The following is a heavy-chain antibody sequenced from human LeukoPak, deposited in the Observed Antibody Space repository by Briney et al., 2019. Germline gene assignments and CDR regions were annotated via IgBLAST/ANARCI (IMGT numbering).Heavy chain of an antibody. D-gene: IGHD5-12*01. CDR2: ISYDGSNK. Sequence: GRSLRLSGAASGFTFSSYAMHWVRQAPGKGLEWVAVISYDGSNKYYADSVKGRFTISRDNSKNTLYLQMNSLRAEDTAVYYCARPPLYSGYDKLNDYWGQGTLVTVSS. CDR1: GFTFSSYA. J-gene: IGHJ4*02. CDR3: ARPPLYSGYDKLNDY. V-gene: IGHV3-30-3*01.